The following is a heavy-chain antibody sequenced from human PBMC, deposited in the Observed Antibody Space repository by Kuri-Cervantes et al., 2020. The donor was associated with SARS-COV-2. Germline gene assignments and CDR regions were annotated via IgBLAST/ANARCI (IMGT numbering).Heavy chain of an antibody. J-gene: IGHJ3*01. CDR2: IKQDGREK. Sequence: GESLKISCAASGFTFSSYAMSWVRQAPGKGLEWVANIKQDGREKNCLDSVKGRFTISRDNAKNSLYLQMSSLRAEDTAVYYCATDKRREGATGASDLWGQGTMVTVSS. CDR1: GFTFSSYA. D-gene: IGHD1-14*01. CDR3: ATDKRREGATGASDL. V-gene: IGHV3-7*01.